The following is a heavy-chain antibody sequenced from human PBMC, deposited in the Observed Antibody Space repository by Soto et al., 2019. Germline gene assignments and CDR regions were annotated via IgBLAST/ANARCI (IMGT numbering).Heavy chain of an antibody. CDR1: GYIFSSFG. D-gene: IGHD2-15*01. J-gene: IGHJ4*02. CDR3: ARDPGAASFDF. Sequence: GASVKVSCKASGYIFSSFGIIWVRQAPGQGLEWMGWISAYNGNTNYAQKFQGRVTMTTDTSTSTAYMDLTTLRSDDTAVYFCARDPGAASFDFWAQGTLVTVSS. CDR2: ISAYNGNT. V-gene: IGHV1-18*01.